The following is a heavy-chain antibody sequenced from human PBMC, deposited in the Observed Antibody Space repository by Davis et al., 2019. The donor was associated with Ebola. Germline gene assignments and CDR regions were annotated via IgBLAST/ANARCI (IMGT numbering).Heavy chain of an antibody. CDR2: ISGSGGTT. Sequence: GESLKISCADSVITFSSYAMTWVRQAPGKGLEWVSAISGSGGTTYYAGSVKGRFTVSRDNSKKTMYLQMNSLRAEDTAVYYCARGRLWFGELLSSWFDPWGQGTLVTVSS. J-gene: IGHJ5*02. CDR3: ARGRLWFGELLSSWFDP. CDR1: VITFSSYA. D-gene: IGHD3-10*01. V-gene: IGHV3-23*01.